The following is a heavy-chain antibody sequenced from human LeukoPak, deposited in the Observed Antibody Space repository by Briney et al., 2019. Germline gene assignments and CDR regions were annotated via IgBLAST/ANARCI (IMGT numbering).Heavy chain of an antibody. J-gene: IGHJ4*02. CDR1: GGSISSYY. V-gene: IGHV4-59*01. CDR2: ITYSGRT. CDR3: AKWGYYYDSSAYVAPTDDS. Sequence: SETLSLTCTVSGGSISSYYWTWIRQPPGKGLGWVGYITYSGRTDYNPSLKSRVTISVDTSKNQFSLNLSSVTAADKAVYFCAKWGYYYDSSAYVAPTDDSWGEGTLVTVSS. D-gene: IGHD3-22*01.